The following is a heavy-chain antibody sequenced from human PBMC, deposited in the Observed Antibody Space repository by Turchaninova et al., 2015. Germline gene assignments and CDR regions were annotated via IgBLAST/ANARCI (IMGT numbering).Heavy chain of an antibody. Sequence: EVQLAESGGGLVQPGGSLRLSCVGSGLTFGEHWMSWVRQCPGKGLEWVARIKKAGSVKYYAESVKGRFTVSRDNAKNSRYLQMTSLRPEDTAVYYCASRPPGDFYHGVFDYWGQGSLVTVSS. CDR1: GLTFGEHW. CDR2: IKKAGSVK. J-gene: IGHJ4*02. V-gene: IGHV3-7*01. CDR3: ASRPPGDFYHGVFDY. D-gene: IGHD2-21*01.